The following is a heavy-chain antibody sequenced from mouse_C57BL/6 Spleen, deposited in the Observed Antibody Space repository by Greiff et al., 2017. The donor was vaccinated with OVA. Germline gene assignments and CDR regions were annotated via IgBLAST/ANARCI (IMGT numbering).Heavy chain of an antibody. Sequence: VQLQQPGAELVMPGASVKLSCKASGYTFTSYWMHWVKQRPGQGLEWIGEIDPSDSYTNYNQKFKGKSTLTVDKSSSTAYMQLSSLTSEDSAVYYGARSHYYGSSYDFDYWGQGTTLTVSS. J-gene: IGHJ2*01. CDR3: ARSHYYGSSYDFDY. CDR2: IDPSDSYT. V-gene: IGHV1-69*01. CDR1: GYTFTSYW. D-gene: IGHD1-1*01.